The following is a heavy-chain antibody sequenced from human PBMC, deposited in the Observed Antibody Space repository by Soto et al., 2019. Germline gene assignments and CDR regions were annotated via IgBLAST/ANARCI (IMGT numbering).Heavy chain of an antibody. D-gene: IGHD3-16*01. CDR2: LSSDGFGA. CDR1: GFSLSTYW. Sequence: GGSLRLSCAASGFSLSTYWMHWVRQVPGRGLEWVARLSSDGFGAAYADSVKGRFFISRDIARNTLFLQMNSLRADDTAVYFCARDLGRFDFWGRGTTVTVSS. CDR3: ARDLGRFDF. V-gene: IGHV3-74*03. J-gene: IGHJ6*02.